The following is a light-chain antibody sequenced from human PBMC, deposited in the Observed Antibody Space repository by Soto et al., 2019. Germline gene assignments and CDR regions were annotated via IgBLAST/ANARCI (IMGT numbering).Light chain of an antibody. J-gene: IGLJ1*01. CDR2: DVS. Sequence: QSALTQPASVSGSPGQSITISCTGTSSDVGAYNYVSWFQQHPDKAPKLMIYDVSNRPSGVSNRFSGSKSGNTASLTISGLQAEDEADYYCQSYDSSRSGSAVYVFGTGTKVTVL. CDR3: QSYDSSRSGSAVYV. CDR1: SSDVGAYNY. V-gene: IGLV2-14*01.